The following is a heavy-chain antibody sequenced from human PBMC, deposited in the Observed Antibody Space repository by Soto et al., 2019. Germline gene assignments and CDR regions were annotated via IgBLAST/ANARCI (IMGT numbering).Heavy chain of an antibody. J-gene: IGHJ3*02. CDR2: INPNGGST. CDR1: GYTFTSSL. Sequence: QVQLVQSGAEVKRPGASVRVSCKASGYTFTSSLIHWVRQAPGQGFEWMGIINPNGGSTTYAQAFQGRITLTRDTSTSTVYMELSSLRSEDTAVYYCTIVGQWAHAFDIWGLGTVVTVSS. D-gene: IGHD1-26*01. V-gene: IGHV1-46*03. CDR3: TIVGQWAHAFDI.